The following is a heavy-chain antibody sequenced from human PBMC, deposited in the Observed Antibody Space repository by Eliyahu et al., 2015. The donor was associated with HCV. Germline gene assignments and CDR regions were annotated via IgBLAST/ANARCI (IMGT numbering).Heavy chain of an antibody. J-gene: IGHJ3*02. Sequence: QVHLQESGPGLVKPSETLSLTCGVSNFSINTFYYWGWIRQPPGKGLEWIGSVYHGGSTYYNPSLMSRLTISVDTSKNQFSLKLNSVTAADTAVYYCARHRANSYWYGFDIWGQGTMVTVSS. D-gene: IGHD2-8*02. V-gene: IGHV4-38-2*01. CDR3: ARHRANSYWYGFDI. CDR2: VYHGGST. CDR1: NFSINTFYY.